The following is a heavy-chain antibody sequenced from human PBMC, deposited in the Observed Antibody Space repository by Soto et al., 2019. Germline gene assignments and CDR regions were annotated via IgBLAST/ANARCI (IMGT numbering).Heavy chain of an antibody. J-gene: IGHJ4*02. CDR3: ASDLNIWDYASSGYSDY. D-gene: IGHD3-22*01. Sequence: QVQLVQSGAEVKKPGASVKVSCKASGYTFTSYGISWVRQAPGQGLEWMGWISAYNGNTNYAQKLQGRVTMTTDTPARTPHMELRSLRYDDTAVYYCASDLNIWDYASSGYSDYRGQGTLVTVSS. V-gene: IGHV1-18*04. CDR2: ISAYNGNT. CDR1: GYTFTSYG.